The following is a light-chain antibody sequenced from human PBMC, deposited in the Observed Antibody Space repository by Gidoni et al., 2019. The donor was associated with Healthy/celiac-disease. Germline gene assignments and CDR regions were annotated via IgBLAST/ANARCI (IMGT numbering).Light chain of an antibody. V-gene: IGKV2-30*01. J-gene: IGKJ2*01. Sequence: DVVMTHSPLSLPVTLGQPASISCRSSQSLVYSDGNTSLNWFPQRTGQSPRRLIYKVSHRDSGVRDRYSDSGSVTDFTLKISRVEAGDVRVYYCMQGKHWPQVFGQGTKLEIK. CDR1: QSLVYSDGNTS. CDR3: MQGKHWPQV. CDR2: KVS.